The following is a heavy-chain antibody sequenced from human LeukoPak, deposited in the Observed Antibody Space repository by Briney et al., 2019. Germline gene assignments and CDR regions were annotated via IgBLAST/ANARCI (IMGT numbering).Heavy chain of an antibody. CDR3: ARVQGGYSYSRGYYGMDV. D-gene: IGHD5-18*01. V-gene: IGHV1-69*13. CDR2: IIPIFGTA. J-gene: IGHJ6*02. Sequence: SVKVSCKASGGTFSSYAISWVRQAPGQGLEWMGGIIPIFGTANYAQKFQGRVTITADESTSTAYMELSSLRSEDTAVYYCARVQGGYSYSRGYYGMDVWGQGTTVTVSS. CDR1: GGTFSSYA.